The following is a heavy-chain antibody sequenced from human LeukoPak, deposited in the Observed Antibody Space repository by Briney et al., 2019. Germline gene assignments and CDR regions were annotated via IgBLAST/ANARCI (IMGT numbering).Heavy chain of an antibody. D-gene: IGHD6-13*01. CDR1: GDSVSSNSAA. J-gene: IGHJ4*02. CDR3: ARRGYSSRISRLNY. Sequence: SQTLSLTCAISGDSVSSNSAAWNWIRQSPSRGLEWLGRTYYRSKWYNDYAVSVKSRITINPDTSKNQFSLKLSSVTAADTAVYYCARRGYSSRISRLNYWGQGTLVTVSS. V-gene: IGHV6-1*01. CDR2: TYYRSKWYN.